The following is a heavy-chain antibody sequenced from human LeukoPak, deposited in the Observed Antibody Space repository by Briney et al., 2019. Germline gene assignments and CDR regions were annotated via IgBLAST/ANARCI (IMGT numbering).Heavy chain of an antibody. J-gene: IGHJ6*03. D-gene: IGHD3-10*01. Sequence: SETLSLTCTVSGGSISSYYWSWIRQPPGKGLEWIGYIYYSGSTNYNPSLKSRVTISVDTSKNQFSLKLSSVTAADTAVYYCARAVRGAKNQFIYRYYYYMDAWGKGTTVTVSS. V-gene: IGHV4-59*01. CDR3: ARAVRGAKNQFIYRYYYYMDA. CDR2: IYYSGST. CDR1: GGSISSYY.